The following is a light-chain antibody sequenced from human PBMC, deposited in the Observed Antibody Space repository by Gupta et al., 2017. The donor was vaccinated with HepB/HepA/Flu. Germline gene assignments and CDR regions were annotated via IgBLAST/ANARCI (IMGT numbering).Light chain of an antibody. CDR2: DVS. CDR3: CSYAGSYTWV. Sequence: QSALTQARSVSGSPAQSVTISCTGTSSDVGGYNYVSWYQQHPGKAPKLMIYDVSKRPSGVPDRFSGSKSGNTASLTISGLQAEDEADYYCCSYAGSYTWVFGGGTKLTVL. J-gene: IGLJ3*02. CDR1: SSDVGGYNY. V-gene: IGLV2-11*01.